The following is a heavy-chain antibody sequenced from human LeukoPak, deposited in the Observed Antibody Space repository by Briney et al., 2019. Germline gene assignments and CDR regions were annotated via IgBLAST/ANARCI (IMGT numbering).Heavy chain of an antibody. CDR1: GYTFTGYY. D-gene: IGHD3-10*01. V-gene: IGHV1-2*02. CDR3: ARERVMVRGVRYIHFDY. Sequence: ASVTVSCKASGYTFTGYYMHWVRQAPGQGLEWVGWINPNSGGTNYAQKFQGRVTMTRDTSISTAYMELSRLRSDDTAVYYCARERVMVRGVRYIHFDYWGQGTLVTVSS. CDR2: INPNSGGT. J-gene: IGHJ4*02.